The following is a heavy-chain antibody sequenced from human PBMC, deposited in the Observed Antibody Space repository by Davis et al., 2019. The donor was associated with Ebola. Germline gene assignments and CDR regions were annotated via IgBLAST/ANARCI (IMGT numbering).Heavy chain of an antibody. J-gene: IGHJ5*02. D-gene: IGHD2-2*01. CDR1: GFTVSSNY. CDR3: ARGPRTSVPAAVGWFDP. Sequence: GGSLRLSCAASGFTVSSNYMRWVRQAPGKGLEWVSVIYSGGSTYYADSVKGRFTISRDNSKNTLYLQMNSLRAEDTAVYYCARGPRTSVPAAVGWFDPWGQGTLVTVSS. CDR2: IYSGGST. V-gene: IGHV3-66*01.